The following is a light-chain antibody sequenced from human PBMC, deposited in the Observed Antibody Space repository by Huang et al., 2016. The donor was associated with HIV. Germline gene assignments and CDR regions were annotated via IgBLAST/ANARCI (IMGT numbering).Light chain of an antibody. V-gene: IGKV2-28*01. CDR3: MQALQTPF. Sequence: DIVMTQSPLSLPVTPGEPASISCRSSQSLLHSNGYNYLDWYLQKPGQPPQLLIYLGSNRASGVPDRFSGSGSRTNFTLKINRVEAEDVGVYYCMQALQTPFFGGGTKVDIK. CDR1: QSLLHSNGYNY. J-gene: IGKJ4*01. CDR2: LGS.